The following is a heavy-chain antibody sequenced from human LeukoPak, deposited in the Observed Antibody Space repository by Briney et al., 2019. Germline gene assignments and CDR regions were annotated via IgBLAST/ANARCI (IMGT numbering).Heavy chain of an antibody. V-gene: IGHV3-20*04. CDR2: INWNGGST. J-gene: IGHJ5*02. Sequence: GGSLRLSCAASGFSFDDYGMSWVRQAPGRGLKWVSGINWNGGSTGYTDSVKGRFTISGDNAKNSLYLQMNSLRAEDTALYYCARAVWYGSGRWRWFDPWGQGTLVTVSS. D-gene: IGHD3-10*01. CDR3: ARAVWYGSGRWRWFDP. CDR1: GFSFDDYG.